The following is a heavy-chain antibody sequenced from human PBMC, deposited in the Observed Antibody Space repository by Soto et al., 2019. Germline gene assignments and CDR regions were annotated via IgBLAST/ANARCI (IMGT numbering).Heavy chain of an antibody. CDR1: GFTFSSYW. Sequence: EVQLVESGGGLVQAGGSLRLSCAVSGFTFSSYWMSWVRQAPGKGLEWVANIKQDGSEKYYVDSVKGRVTISRDNAKNSLYLQMNRLRAEDTAVYYCARAMGYYDSSCYYTRGFDIWGQGTMVTVSS. V-gene: IGHV3-7*05. CDR3: ARAMGYYDSSCYYTRGFDI. J-gene: IGHJ3*02. D-gene: IGHD3-22*01. CDR2: IKQDGSEK.